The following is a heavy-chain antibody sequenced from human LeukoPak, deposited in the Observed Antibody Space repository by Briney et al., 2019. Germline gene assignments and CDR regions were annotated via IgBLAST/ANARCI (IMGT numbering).Heavy chain of an antibody. CDR3: ARGSGEGAHV. V-gene: IGHV4-39*07. CDR1: GGSISSSSYY. D-gene: IGHD2-15*01. Sequence: SETLSLTCTVSGGSISSSSYYWGWIRQPPGKGLEWIGSIYYSGSTYYNPSLKSRVTISVDTSKNQFSLKLSSVTAADTAVYYCARGSGEGAHVWGQGTTVTVSS. J-gene: IGHJ6*02. CDR2: IYYSGST.